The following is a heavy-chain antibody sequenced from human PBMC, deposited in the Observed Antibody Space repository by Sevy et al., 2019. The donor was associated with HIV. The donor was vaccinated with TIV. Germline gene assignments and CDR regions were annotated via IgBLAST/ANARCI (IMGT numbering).Heavy chain of an antibody. Sequence: GGSLRLSCVASEFRLSNYAMNWVRQAPGKGLEWVSGISGSGGSSYYADSVKGRFTISRDNSKNTLYLQMNSLRAEDTAMYYCAKDLYYANSLFDYWGQGILVTVSS. V-gene: IGHV3-23*01. CDR2: ISGSGGSS. CDR1: EFRLSNYA. CDR3: AKDLYYANSLFDY. D-gene: IGHD3-22*01. J-gene: IGHJ4*02.